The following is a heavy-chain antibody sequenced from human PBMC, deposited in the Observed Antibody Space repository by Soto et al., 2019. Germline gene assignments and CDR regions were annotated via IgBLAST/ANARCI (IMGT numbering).Heavy chain of an antibody. CDR1: GFTVSSNY. CDR2: IYSGGST. CDR3: ARAGRVFGVVIKYFDY. D-gene: IGHD3-3*01. Sequence: GGSLRLSCAASGFTVSSNYMSWVRQAPGKGLEWVSVIYSGGSTYYADSVKGRFTISRHNSKNTLYLQMNSLRAEDTAVYYCARAGRVFGVVIKYFDYWGQGTLVTVSS. J-gene: IGHJ4*02. V-gene: IGHV3-53*04.